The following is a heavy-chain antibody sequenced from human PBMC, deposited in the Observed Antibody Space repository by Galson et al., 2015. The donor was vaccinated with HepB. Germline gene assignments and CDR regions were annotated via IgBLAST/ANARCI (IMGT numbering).Heavy chain of an antibody. J-gene: IGHJ3*02. V-gene: IGHV1-18*04. D-gene: IGHD5-12*01. CDR3: ARDSLGYSGYGDAFDI. Sequence: SVKVSCKASGYTFTSYGISWVRQAPGQGLEWMGWISAYNGNTNYAQKLQGRVTMNTDTSTSTAYMELRSLRSDDTAVYYCARDSLGYSGYGDAFDIWGQGTMFTVSS. CDR1: GYTFTSYG. CDR2: ISAYNGNT.